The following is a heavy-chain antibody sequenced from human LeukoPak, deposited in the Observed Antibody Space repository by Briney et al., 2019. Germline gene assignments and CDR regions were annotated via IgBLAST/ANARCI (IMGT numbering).Heavy chain of an antibody. CDR3: ARAGVGSSSSFDY. CDR1: GGSFSGYY. CDR2: INHSGST. J-gene: IGHJ4*02. Sequence: PSETLSPTCAVYGGSFSGYYWSWIRQPPGKGLEWIGEINHSGSTNYNPSLKSRVTISVDTSKNQFSLELSSVTAADTAVYYCARAGVGSSSSFDYWGQGTLVTVSS. V-gene: IGHV4-34*01. D-gene: IGHD6-6*01.